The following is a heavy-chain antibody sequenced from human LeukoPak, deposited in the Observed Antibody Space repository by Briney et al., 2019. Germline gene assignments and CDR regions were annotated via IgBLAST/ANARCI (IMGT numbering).Heavy chain of an antibody. J-gene: IGHJ3*02. Sequence: SVKVSCKASGGSFSSYAISWVRQAPGQGLKWMGGIIPIFGTANYAQKFQGRVTITADESTSTAYMELSSLRSEDTAVYYCARRGGYGDYVSFDIWGQGTMVTVSS. V-gene: IGHV1-69*13. CDR1: GGSFSSYA. CDR3: ARRGGYGDYVSFDI. CDR2: IIPIFGTA. D-gene: IGHD4-17*01.